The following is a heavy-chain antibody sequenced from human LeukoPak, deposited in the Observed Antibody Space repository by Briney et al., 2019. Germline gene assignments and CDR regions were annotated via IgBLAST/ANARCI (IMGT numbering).Heavy chain of an antibody. CDR3: ARGYSSSWYVG. J-gene: IGHJ4*02. CDR1: GGSIGSYY. CDR2: IYYSGST. D-gene: IGHD6-13*01. Sequence: SETLSLTSTVSGGSIGSYYWSWIRQPPGKGLEWIGYIYYSGSTNYNPSLKSRVTISVDTSKNQFSLKLSSVTAADTAVYYCARGYSSSWYVGWGQGTLVTVSS. V-gene: IGHV4-59*01.